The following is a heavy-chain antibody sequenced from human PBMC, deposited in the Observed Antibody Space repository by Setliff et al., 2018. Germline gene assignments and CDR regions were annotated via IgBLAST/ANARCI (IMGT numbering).Heavy chain of an antibody. CDR3: ARDPSSDSSSADYYYYYYGMDV. CDR2: FDPEDEET. CDR1: GYTLTELS. J-gene: IGHJ6*02. Sequence: ASVKVSCKVSGYTLTELSMHWVRQAPGKGLEWMGGFDPEDEETIYAQKFQGRVTITRDTSASTAYMELSSLRSEDTAVYYCARDPSSDSSSADYYYYYYGMDVWGQGTTVTVSS. V-gene: IGHV1-24*01. D-gene: IGHD2-21*01.